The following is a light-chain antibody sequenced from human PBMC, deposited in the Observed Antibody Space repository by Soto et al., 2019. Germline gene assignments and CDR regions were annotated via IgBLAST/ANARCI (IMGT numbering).Light chain of an antibody. CDR3: SSYTTSSTWV. V-gene: IGLV2-14*01. Sequence: QSALIQPASVSGSLGQSITISCTGTSSDVGAYNYVSWYQQHPGKAPKFMIYEVSNRPAGVSNRFSGSKSGNTASLTISGLQAEDEADYYCSSYTTSSTWVFGGGTKLTVL. CDR2: EVS. CDR1: SSDVGAYNY. J-gene: IGLJ3*02.